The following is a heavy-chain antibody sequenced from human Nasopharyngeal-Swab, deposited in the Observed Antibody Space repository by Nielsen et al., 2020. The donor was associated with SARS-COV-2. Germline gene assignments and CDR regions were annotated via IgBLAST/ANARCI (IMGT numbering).Heavy chain of an antibody. D-gene: IGHD6-19*01. Sequence: GGSLRLSCAASGFTFSSYWMSWVRQAPGKGLEWVANIKQDGSEKYYVDSVKGRFTISRDNAKNSLYLQMNSLGAEDTAVYYCARAGSSGWYYYFDYWGQGTLVTVSS. CDR3: ARAGSSGWYYYFDY. CDR2: IKQDGSEK. J-gene: IGHJ4*02. V-gene: IGHV3-7*01. CDR1: GFTFSSYW.